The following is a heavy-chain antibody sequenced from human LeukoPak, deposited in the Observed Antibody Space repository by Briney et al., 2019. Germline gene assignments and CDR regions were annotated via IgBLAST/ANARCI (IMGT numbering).Heavy chain of an antibody. CDR3: ARIWFGEPRGWFDP. CDR1: GYSLSSGYY. V-gene: IGHV4-38-2*02. D-gene: IGHD3-10*01. Sequence: SETLSLTCTVSGYSLSSGYYWGWIRQPPGKGLEWIGSIYHSGSTYYNPSLKSRVTISVDTSKNQFSLKLSSVTAADTAVYYCARIWFGEPRGWFDPWGQGTLVTVSS. CDR2: IYHSGST. J-gene: IGHJ5*02.